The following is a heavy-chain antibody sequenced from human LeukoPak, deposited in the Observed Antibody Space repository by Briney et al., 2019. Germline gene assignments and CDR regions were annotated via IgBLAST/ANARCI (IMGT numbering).Heavy chain of an antibody. CDR2: INHSGST. V-gene: IGHV4-4*02. D-gene: IGHD3-3*01. J-gene: IGHJ5*02. CDR1: GGSISSSNW. Sequence: SSETLSLTCAVSGGSISSSNWWSWVRQPPGKGLEWIGEINHSGSTNYNPSLKSRVTISVDTSKNQFSLKLSSVTAADTAVYYCARVKGYDFWSGYTKRANWFDPWGQGTLVTVSS. CDR3: ARVKGYDFWSGYTKRANWFDP.